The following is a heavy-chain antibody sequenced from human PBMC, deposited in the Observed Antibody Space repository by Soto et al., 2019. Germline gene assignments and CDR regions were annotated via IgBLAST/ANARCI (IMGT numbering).Heavy chain of an antibody. Sequence: SVKLCCKASGGTFSSYAISWVRQAAGQGLEWMGGIIPIFGTANYAQKFQGRVTITADESTSTAYMELSSLRSEDTAVYYCAREEDCWTGNEKEPRLDSGMDGCGQGST. V-gene: IGHV1-69*13. D-gene: IGHD2-21*01. J-gene: IGHJ6*02. CDR2: IIPIFGTA. CDR1: GGTFSSYA. CDR3: AREEDCWTGNEKEPRLDSGMDG.